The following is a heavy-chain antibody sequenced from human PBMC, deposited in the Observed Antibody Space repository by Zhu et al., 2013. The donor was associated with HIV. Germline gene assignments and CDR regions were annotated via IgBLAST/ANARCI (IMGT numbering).Heavy chain of an antibody. CDR1: GYTFTSYG. CDR2: ISAYNGNT. D-gene: IGHD2-21*02. J-gene: IGHJ4*02. Sequence: QVQLVQSGAEVRSLGPSVKVSCKASGYTFTSYGISWVRQAPGQGLEWMGWISAYNGNTNYAQKLQGRVTMTTDTSTSTAYMELRSLRSDDTAVYYCARDRAHIVVVTAILGGFDYWGQGTLVTVSS. CDR3: ARDRAHIVVVTAILGGFDY. V-gene: IGHV1-18*01.